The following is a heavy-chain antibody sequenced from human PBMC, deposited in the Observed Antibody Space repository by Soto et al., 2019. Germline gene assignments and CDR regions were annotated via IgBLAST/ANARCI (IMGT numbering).Heavy chain of an antibody. V-gene: IGHV6-1*01. J-gene: IGHJ4*02. D-gene: IGHD6-13*01. CDR1: GDSVSSNSAA. CDR2: TYYRSKWYS. CDR3: ARVVGSSEHDY. Sequence: SQTLSLTCAISGDSVSSNSAALNLIRQSPSRGLEWLGRTYYRSKWYSHYAVSVKSRITIKPDTSKNQFSLQLNSVTPEDTAVYYCARVVGSSEHDYWGQGTLVTVSS.